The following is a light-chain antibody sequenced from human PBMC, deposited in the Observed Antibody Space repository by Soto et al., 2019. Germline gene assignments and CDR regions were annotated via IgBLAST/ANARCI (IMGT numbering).Light chain of an antibody. J-gene: IGLJ2*01. CDR1: SSDVGGYNY. Sequence: QSALTHPASVSGSPGQSITISCTGTSSDVGGYNYVSWYQQHPGKAPKLMIYEVSNRPSGVSNRFSGSKSGNTASLTISGLQAEDEADYYCSSYTSSSPLDFGGGTQLTV. CDR2: EVS. V-gene: IGLV2-14*01. CDR3: SSYTSSSPLD.